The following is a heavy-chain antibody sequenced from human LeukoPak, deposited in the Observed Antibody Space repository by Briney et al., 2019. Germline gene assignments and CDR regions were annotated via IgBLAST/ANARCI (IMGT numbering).Heavy chain of an antibody. CDR3: ARVLPSYCGGDCYSGSKDY. J-gene: IGHJ4*02. V-gene: IGHV3-20*04. CDR2: INWNGGST. Sequence: PGGSLRLSCAASGFTFDDYGMSWVRQAPGKGLEWVSGINWNGGSTGYADSVKGRFPISRDNAKNSLYLQMNSLRAEDTALYYCARVLPSYCGGDCYSGSKDYWGQGTLVTVSS. CDR1: GFTFDDYG. D-gene: IGHD2-21*02.